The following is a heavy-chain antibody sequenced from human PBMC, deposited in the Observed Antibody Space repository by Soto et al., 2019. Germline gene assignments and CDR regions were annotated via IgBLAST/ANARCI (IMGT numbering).Heavy chain of an antibody. CDR2: MFHSGST. CDR1: GGSIISYY. CDR3: ASLPLERKVVGYYFYYFMDV. Sequence: SETLSLTCTVSGGSIISYYWSLIRQPPGKGLEWIGYMFHSGSTNYNPSLKSRVTMSVDTSKNQFSLKLNSVTAADTAVYYCASLPLERKVVGYYFYYFMDVWGKGTTVTVSS. J-gene: IGHJ6*03. V-gene: IGHV4-59*08.